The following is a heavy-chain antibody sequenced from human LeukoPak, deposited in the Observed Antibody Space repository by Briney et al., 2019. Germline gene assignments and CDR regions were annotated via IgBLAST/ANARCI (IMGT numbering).Heavy chain of an antibody. CDR3: ARHKPEYSSAYYYYYMDV. D-gene: IGHD6-6*01. J-gene: IGHJ6*03. CDR2: IYTSGST. CDR1: GGSISSGYSY. V-gene: IGHV4-61*02. Sequence: PSETLSLTCTVSGGSISSGYSYWPWVRQPAGKGLEWLGRIYTSGSTNYNPSLKSRVTMSVDTSKNQFSLKLSSVTAADTAVYYCARHKPEYSSAYYYYYMDVWGKGTTVTISS.